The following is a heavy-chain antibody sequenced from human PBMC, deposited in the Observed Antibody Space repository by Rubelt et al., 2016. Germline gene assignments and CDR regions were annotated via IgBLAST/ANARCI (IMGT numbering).Heavy chain of an antibody. Sequence: GGSLRLSCAASGFTFSDHCMSWVRQAPGKGLEWVANINQDGSEKKYVDSVKGRFTISRDNAKNSLFLQMSSLRAEDTAVYYCVTGSSGTYGEGHWGQGTLVTVSS. CDR1: GFTFSDHC. CDR2: INQDGSEK. CDR3: VTGSSGTYGEGH. V-gene: IGHV3-7*03. D-gene: IGHD3-10*01. J-gene: IGHJ4*02.